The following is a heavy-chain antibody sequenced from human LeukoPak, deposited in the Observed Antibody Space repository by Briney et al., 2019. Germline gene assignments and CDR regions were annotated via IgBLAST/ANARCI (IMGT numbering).Heavy chain of an antibody. CDR3: AKPSPRFYYDSSGYFDY. D-gene: IGHD3-22*01. J-gene: IGHJ4*02. V-gene: IGHV3-23*01. CDR2: ISGSGGST. CDR1: GFTFSDYY. Sequence: PGGSLRLSCAASGFTFSDYYMSWIRQAPGKGLEWVSAISGSGGSTYYADSVKGRFTISRDNSKNTLYLQMNSLRAEDTAVYYCAKPSPRFYYDSSGYFDYWGQGTLVTVSS.